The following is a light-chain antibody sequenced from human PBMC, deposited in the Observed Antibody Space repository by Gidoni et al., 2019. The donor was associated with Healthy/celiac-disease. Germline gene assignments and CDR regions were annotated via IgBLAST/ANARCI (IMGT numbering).Light chain of an antibody. CDR2: EVS. J-gene: IGLJ1*01. CDR3: SSYTSSSTLLYV. CDR1: SSDVGGYNY. Sequence: QSALTQPASVSGSPGQSITISCTGTSSDVGGYNYVSWYQQHPGKAPKLMMYEVSNRPSGVSTRFSGSKSGNTASLTISGLQAEDEADYYCSSYTSSSTLLYVFGTGTKVTVL. V-gene: IGLV2-14*01.